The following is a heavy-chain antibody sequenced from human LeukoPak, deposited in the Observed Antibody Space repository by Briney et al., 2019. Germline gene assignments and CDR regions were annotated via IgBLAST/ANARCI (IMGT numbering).Heavy chain of an antibody. CDR1: GFTFSDYY. V-gene: IGHV3-11*04. J-gene: IGHJ4*02. D-gene: IGHD6-13*01. CDR3: ARDGAAAAGRYFDY. Sequence: GSLRLSCAASGFTFSDYYMSWIRQAPGKGLEWVSAISGSGGSTYYADSVKGRLTTSRDNAKSSLYLEMNSLRAEDTAVYYCARDGAAAAGRYFDYWGQGSLVTVSS. CDR2: ISGSGGST.